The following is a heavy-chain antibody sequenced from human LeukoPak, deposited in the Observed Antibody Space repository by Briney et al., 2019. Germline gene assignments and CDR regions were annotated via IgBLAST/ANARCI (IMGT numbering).Heavy chain of an antibody. J-gene: IGHJ4*02. CDR1: GGTFSSYA. CDR3: ARGSSGWYVSFDY. D-gene: IGHD6-19*01. Sequence: SVKVSCKASGGTFSSYAISWVRQAPGQGLEWMGGIIPIFGTANYAQKFQGRATITTDESTSTAYMELSSLRSEDTAVYYCARGSSGWYVSFDYWGQGTLVTVSS. V-gene: IGHV1-69*05. CDR2: IIPIFGTA.